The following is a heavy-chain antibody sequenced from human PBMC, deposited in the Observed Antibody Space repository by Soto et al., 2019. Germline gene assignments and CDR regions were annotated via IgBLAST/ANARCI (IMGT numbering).Heavy chain of an antibody. Sequence: GESLKLSCKGSGYSFTSYWIGWVRQMPGKGLEWMGIISPSDSETRYRPSFQGQVTISVDKSINTAYLQWNSLKASDSATYSCPKHIGSIQPPFNFWGQEPQVTFPS. CDR2: ISPSDSET. V-gene: IGHV5-51*01. D-gene: IGHD1-20*01. J-gene: IGHJ4*02. CDR3: PKHIGSIQPPFNF. CDR1: GYSFTSYW.